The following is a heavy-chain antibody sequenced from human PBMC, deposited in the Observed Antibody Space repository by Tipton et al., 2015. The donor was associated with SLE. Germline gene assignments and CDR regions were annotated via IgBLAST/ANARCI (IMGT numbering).Heavy chain of an antibody. Sequence: TLSLTCAVSGYFISSGYYWGWIRQPPGKGLEWIGIAYHSGSTYYNPSLESRVTISIDTSKNQFSLKLTSVTAADTAVYFCARGRSSVSDWGQGTQVIVSP. V-gene: IGHV4-38-2*01. CDR2: AYHSGST. D-gene: IGHD5/OR15-5a*01. J-gene: IGHJ4*02. CDR1: GYFISSGYY. CDR3: ARGRSSVSD.